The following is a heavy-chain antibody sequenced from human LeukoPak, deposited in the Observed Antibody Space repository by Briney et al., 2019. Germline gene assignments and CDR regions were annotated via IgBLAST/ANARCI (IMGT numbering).Heavy chain of an antibody. Sequence: GGSLRLSCAVSGFTFSDYYMSWIRQAPGRGLEWVSYISSSSTYTKYADSVKGRATISRDNAKNSLYLQMNSLRAEDTAVYYCALHSSSWTIDSWGQGTLVTVSS. CDR2: ISSSSTYT. D-gene: IGHD6-13*01. V-gene: IGHV3-11*06. J-gene: IGHJ4*02. CDR3: ALHSSSWTIDS. CDR1: GFTFSDYY.